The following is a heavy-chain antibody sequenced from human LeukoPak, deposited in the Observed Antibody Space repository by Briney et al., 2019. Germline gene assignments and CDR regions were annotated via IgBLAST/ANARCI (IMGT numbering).Heavy chain of an antibody. V-gene: IGHV1-18*01. CDR3: AREGDIVVVPAAIRHSFYYYYGMDV. Sequence: ASVKVSCKASGYTFTSYSISWVRQAPGQGLEWMGWISAYNGNTNYAQKLQGRVTMTTDTSTSTAYMELRSLRSDDTAVYYCAREGDIVVVPAAIRHSFYYYYGMDVWGQGTTVTVSS. J-gene: IGHJ6*02. CDR2: ISAYNGNT. CDR1: GYTFTSYS. D-gene: IGHD2-2*01.